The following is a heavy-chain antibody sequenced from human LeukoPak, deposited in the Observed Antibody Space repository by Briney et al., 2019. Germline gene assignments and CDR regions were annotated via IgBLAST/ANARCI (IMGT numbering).Heavy chain of an antibody. V-gene: IGHV3-23*01. J-gene: IGHJ6*02. CDR1: GFTFSSYA. CDR2: ISGSGGST. Sequence: GGSLRLSCAASGFTFSSYAMSWVRQAPGKGLEWVSAISGSGGSTYYAGSVKGRFTISRDNSKNTLYLQMNSLRAEDTAVYYCAKVECSSTSCFYYYYYGMDVWGQGTTVTVSS. CDR3: AKVECSSTSCFYYYYYGMDV. D-gene: IGHD2-2*01.